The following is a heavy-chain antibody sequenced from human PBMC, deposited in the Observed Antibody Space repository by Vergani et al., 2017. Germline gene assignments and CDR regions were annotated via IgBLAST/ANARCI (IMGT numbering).Heavy chain of an antibody. CDR1: GFTFSSYG. D-gene: IGHD3-10*01. Sequence: QVQLVESGGGVVQPGRSLRLSCAASGFTFSSYGMHWVRQAPGKGLEWVAVIWYDGSNKYYADSVKGRFTISRDNSKNTLYLQMNSLRAEDTAVYYCAKAIGTLWFGELSGFDYWGQGTLVTVSS. CDR2: IWYDGSNK. J-gene: IGHJ4*02. V-gene: IGHV3-33*06. CDR3: AKAIGTLWFGELSGFDY.